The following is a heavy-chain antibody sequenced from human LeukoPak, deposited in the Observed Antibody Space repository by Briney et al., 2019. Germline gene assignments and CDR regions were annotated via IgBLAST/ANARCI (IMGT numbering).Heavy chain of an antibody. CDR3: ASPGSYGSGSPFDY. CDR2: IIPIFGTA. D-gene: IGHD3-10*01. Sequence: SVKVSCKASGGTFSSYAISWVRQAPGQELEWMGGIIPIFGTANYAQKFQGGVTITTDESTSTAYMELSSLRSEDTAVYYCASPGSYGSGSPFDYWGQGTLVTVSS. J-gene: IGHJ4*02. V-gene: IGHV1-69*05. CDR1: GGTFSSYA.